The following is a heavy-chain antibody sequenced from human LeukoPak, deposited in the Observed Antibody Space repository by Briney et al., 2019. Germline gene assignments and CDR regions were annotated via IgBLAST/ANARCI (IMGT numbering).Heavy chain of an antibody. CDR2: IYYSGST. Sequence: PSQTLSLTCTVSGGSISSGGYYWSWIRQHPGKGLEWIGYIYYSGSTYYNPSLKSRVTISVDTSRNQFSLKLSSVTAADTAVYYCARDSRQHPAQRPPAGSDYYYYYGMDVWGQGTTVTVSS. CDR1: GGSISSGGYY. J-gene: IGHJ6*02. V-gene: IGHV4-31*03. CDR3: ARDSRQHPAQRPPAGSDYYYYYGMDV. D-gene: IGHD3-10*01.